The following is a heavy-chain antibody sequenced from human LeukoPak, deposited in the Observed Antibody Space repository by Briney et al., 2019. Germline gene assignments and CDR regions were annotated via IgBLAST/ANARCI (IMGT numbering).Heavy chain of an antibody. J-gene: IGHJ3*02. Sequence: GGTLRLSCAASGFTFSSYGMSWVRQAPGKGLEWVSAISGSGGSTYYADSVKGRFTISRDNSKNTLYLQMNSLRAEDTAVYYCAKAYYDSSGYPNDAFDIWGQGTMVTVSS. CDR1: GFTFSSYG. CDR2: ISGSGGST. CDR3: AKAYYDSSGYPNDAFDI. D-gene: IGHD3-22*01. V-gene: IGHV3-23*01.